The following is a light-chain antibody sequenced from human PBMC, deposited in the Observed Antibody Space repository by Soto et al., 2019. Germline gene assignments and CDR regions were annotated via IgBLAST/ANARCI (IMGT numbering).Light chain of an antibody. CDR2: DVV. CDR3: TSYATVSTLYV. CDR1: SSDVGRFNY. V-gene: IGLV2-14*03. J-gene: IGLJ1*01. Sequence: QSALTQPASVSASPGQSITISCTGTSSDVGRFNYVSWYQQYPGTAPKLIIYDVVKRPSGISNRFSGSKSGNTASLTISGLQAEDEADYYCTSYATVSTLYVFGTGTQLTVL.